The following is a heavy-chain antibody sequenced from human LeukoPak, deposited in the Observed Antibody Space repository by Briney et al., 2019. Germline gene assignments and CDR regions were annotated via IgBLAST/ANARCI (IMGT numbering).Heavy chain of an antibody. J-gene: IGHJ4*02. CDR1: GLTFSSYS. D-gene: IGHD2-2*01. V-gene: IGHV3-48*01. CDR3: ARGLCTNTICSFDY. CDR2: ISSSSSTM. Sequence: GGSLTLSCALSGLTFSSYSVIWVRQAPGEGLEWVSYISSSSSTMYYADSVKGRFTASRDNAKNSLYLQMNRLRAEDTAVYYCARGLCTNTICSFDYWGQGTLVTVSS.